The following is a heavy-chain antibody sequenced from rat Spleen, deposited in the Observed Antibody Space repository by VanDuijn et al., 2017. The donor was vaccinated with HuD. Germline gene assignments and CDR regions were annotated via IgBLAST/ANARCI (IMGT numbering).Heavy chain of an antibody. CDR3: TIHPRY. V-gene: IGHV2-13*01. CDR2: IWGDGNS. D-gene: IGHD3-1*01. CDR1: GFSLSRHG. J-gene: IGHJ2*01. Sequence: QLQLKESGPGLVQHSQTLSLTRSVPGFSLSRHGVAWVRQPPGMGLEWMGVIWGDGNSNFNSALKSRLSISRDTSKNQVFLKMNSLQTDDTGTYYCTIHPRYWGQGVMVTVSS.